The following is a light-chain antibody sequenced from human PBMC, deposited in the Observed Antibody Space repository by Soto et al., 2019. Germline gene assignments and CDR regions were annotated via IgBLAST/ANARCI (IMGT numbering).Light chain of an antibody. CDR1: QSVSSSY. Sequence: ESVLTQSPGTLSLSPGERATLSCRASQSVSSSYLAWYQQKPGQAPRLLIYGASSRATGIPDRFSGSGSGKDFTLTSSRLEPEDFAVYYCQQYGSSPLTFGGGIKVEIK. J-gene: IGKJ4*01. CDR2: GAS. V-gene: IGKV3-20*01. CDR3: QQYGSSPLT.